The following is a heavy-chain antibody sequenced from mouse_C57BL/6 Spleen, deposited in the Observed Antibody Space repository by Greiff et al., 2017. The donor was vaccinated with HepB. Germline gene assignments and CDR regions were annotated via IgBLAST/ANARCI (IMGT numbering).Heavy chain of an antibody. CDR3: ARDEAGYYGSSYSWFAY. V-gene: IGHV1-62-2*01. CDR1: GYTFTEYT. Sequence: QVQLQQSGAELVKPGASVKLSCKASGYTFTEYTIHWVKQRSGQGLEWIGWFYPGSGSIKYNEKFKDKATLTADKSSSTVYMELSRLTSEDSAVYFCARDEAGYYGSSYSWFAYWGQGTLVTVSA. CDR2: FYPGSGSI. D-gene: IGHD1-1*01. J-gene: IGHJ3*01.